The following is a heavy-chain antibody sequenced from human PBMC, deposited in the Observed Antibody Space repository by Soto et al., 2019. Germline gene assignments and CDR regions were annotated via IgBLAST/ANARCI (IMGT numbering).Heavy chain of an antibody. CDR1: GYSFAGYW. CDR3: ARQIYDSDTGPNFQYYFDS. V-gene: IGHV5-10-1*01. J-gene: IGHJ4*02. CDR2: IDPSDSQT. D-gene: IGHD3-22*01. Sequence: GESLKISCKGSGYSFAGYWITWVRQKPGKGLEWMGRIDPSDSQTYYSPSFRGHVTISATKSITTVFLQWSSLRASDTTMYYCARQIYDSDTGPNFQYYFDSWGQGTPVTVSS.